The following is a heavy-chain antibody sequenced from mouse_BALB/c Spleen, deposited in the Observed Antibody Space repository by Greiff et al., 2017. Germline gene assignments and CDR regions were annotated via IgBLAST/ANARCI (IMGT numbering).Heavy chain of an antibody. D-gene: IGHD1-1*01. J-gene: IGHJ4*01. CDR3: ARDRGGYYGSSYGAMDY. Sequence: VQLQQSGPGLVAPSQSLSITCTVSGFSLTSYGVHWVRQPPGKGLEWLGVIWAGGSTNYNSALMSRLSISKDNSKSQVFLKMNSLQTDDTAMYYCARDRGGYYGSSYGAMDYWGQGTSVTVSS. V-gene: IGHV2-9*02. CDR2: IWAGGST. CDR1: GFSLTSYG.